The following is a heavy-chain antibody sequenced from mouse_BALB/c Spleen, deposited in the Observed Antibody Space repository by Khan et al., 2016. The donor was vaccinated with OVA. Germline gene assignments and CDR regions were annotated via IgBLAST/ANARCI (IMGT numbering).Heavy chain of an antibody. J-gene: IGHJ2*01. CDR2: INPTCGYT. V-gene: IGHV1-7*01. Sequence: QVQLQQSGAELAKPGASVKMSCKASGYTFSTYWMHWVNQRPGQGLEWIGYINPTCGYTDYNEKFKDKATLSADKSSNPAYMHLSSLTSEDAAVYYCARDRIDYWGQGTTLTVSS. CDR3: ARDRIDY. CDR1: GYTFSTYW.